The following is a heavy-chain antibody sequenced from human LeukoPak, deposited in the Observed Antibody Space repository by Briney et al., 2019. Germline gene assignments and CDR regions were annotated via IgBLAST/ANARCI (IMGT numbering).Heavy chain of an antibody. CDR1: GFTFRDYD. Sequence: GGSLRLSCAASGFTFRDYDMTWIRQAPGEGLEWVSYISSSDTTMYNADSEKGRFTISRDNAKNSLYLQMNSLRAEDTAVYYCARAPTYGPGSSFDYWGQGTLVTVSS. J-gene: IGHJ4*02. CDR2: ISSSDTTM. D-gene: IGHD3-10*01. V-gene: IGHV3-11*01. CDR3: ARAPTYGPGSSFDY.